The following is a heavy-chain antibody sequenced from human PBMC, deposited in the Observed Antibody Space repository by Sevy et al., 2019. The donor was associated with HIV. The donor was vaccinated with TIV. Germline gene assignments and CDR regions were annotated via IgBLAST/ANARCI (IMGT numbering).Heavy chain of an antibody. CDR1: GFTFSSYA. Sequence: GGSLRLSCAASGFTFSSYAMHWVRQAPGKGLEWVAVISYDGSNKYYADSVKGRFTISRDNSKNTLYLQMNSLRAEDTAVYYCAKEGPAAAGLWGQGTMVTVSS. J-gene: IGHJ3*01. V-gene: IGHV3-30*04. D-gene: IGHD6-13*01. CDR3: AKEGPAAAGL. CDR2: ISYDGSNK.